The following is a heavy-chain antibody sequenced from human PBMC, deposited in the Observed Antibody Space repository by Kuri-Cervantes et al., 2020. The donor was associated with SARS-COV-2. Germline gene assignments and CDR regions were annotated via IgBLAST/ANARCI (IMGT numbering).Heavy chain of an antibody. CDR1: GFTFSSYT. Sequence: GGSLRLSCAASGFTFSSYTMHWVRQAPGKGLEWVANIKQDGSEKYYVDSVKGRFTISRDNAKNSLYLQMNSLRDEDTAVYYCARGRVGYCSGGSCYLTFDYWGQGTLVTVSS. V-gene: IGHV3-7*01. CDR3: ARGRVGYCSGGSCYLTFDY. D-gene: IGHD2-15*01. J-gene: IGHJ4*02. CDR2: IKQDGSEK.